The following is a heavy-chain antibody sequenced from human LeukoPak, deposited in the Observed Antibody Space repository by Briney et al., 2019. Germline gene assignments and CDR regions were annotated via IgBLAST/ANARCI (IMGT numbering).Heavy chain of an antibody. CDR1: GYTFTGYY. J-gene: IGHJ4*02. D-gene: IGHD5-18*01. V-gene: IGHV1-2*02. CDR2: INPNSGGT. Sequence: ASVKVSCKASGYTFTGYYMHWVRQAPGQGLEWMGWINPNSGGTNYAQKFQGRVTMTRDTSISTAYMELSRLRSDDTAVYYRARDGSGYSYGNSFDYWGQGTLVTVSS. CDR3: ARDGSGYSYGNSFDY.